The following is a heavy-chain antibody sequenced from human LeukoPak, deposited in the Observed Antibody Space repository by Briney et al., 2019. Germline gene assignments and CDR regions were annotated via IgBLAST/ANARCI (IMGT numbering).Heavy chain of an antibody. Sequence: ASVKVSCKASGYTFTSYGISWVRQAPGQGLEWMGWISAYNGNTNYAQKLQGRVTMTTDTSTSTAYMELRSLRADDTAVYYCARVSTVTTYYYYYHMDVWGKGTTVTVSS. CDR3: ARVSTVTTYYYYYHMDV. CDR2: ISAYNGNT. D-gene: IGHD4-11*01. CDR1: GYTFTSYG. J-gene: IGHJ6*03. V-gene: IGHV1-18*01.